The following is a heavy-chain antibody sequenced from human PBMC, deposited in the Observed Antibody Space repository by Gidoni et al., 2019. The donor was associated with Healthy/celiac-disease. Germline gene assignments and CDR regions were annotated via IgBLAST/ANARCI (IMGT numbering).Heavy chain of an antibody. Sequence: QVQLVQSGAEGKKPGASVKVYCKASGSTCTGYYMHWVRQAPGQGLEWMGWINPNSGGTNYAQKFQGRVTITRDTSISTAYMELSRLRSDDTAVYYCARDRYQQLLVCDYWGQGTLVTVSS. CDR1: GSTCTGYY. D-gene: IGHD2-2*01. J-gene: IGHJ4*02. CDR2: INPNSGGT. V-gene: IGHV1-2*02. CDR3: ARDRYQQLLVCDY.